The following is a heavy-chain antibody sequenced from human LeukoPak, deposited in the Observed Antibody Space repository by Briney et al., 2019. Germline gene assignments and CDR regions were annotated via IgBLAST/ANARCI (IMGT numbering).Heavy chain of an antibody. Sequence: SETLSLTCTVSGGSISSYYWSWIRQPPGKGLEWIGYIYYSGSTNYKPSLKSRVTISVDTSKNQFSLKLSSVTAADTAVYYCARAYSGSYFDYWGQGTLVTVSS. CDR2: IYYSGST. CDR3: ARAYSGSYFDY. J-gene: IGHJ4*02. CDR1: GGSISSYY. V-gene: IGHV4-59*01. D-gene: IGHD1-26*01.